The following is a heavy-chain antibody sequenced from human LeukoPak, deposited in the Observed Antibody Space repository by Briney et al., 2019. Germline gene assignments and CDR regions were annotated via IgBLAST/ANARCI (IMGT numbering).Heavy chain of an antibody. V-gene: IGHV4-31*03. Sequence: SETLSLTCTVSGGSISSGGYYWSWIRQHPGKGLEWIGYIYYSGSTYYNPSLKSRVTISVDTSKNQFSLKLSSVTAADTAVYYCARESSGWYLYCFDYWGQGTLVTVSS. CDR1: GGSISSGGYY. CDR2: IYYSGST. D-gene: IGHD6-19*01. J-gene: IGHJ4*02. CDR3: ARESSGWYLYCFDY.